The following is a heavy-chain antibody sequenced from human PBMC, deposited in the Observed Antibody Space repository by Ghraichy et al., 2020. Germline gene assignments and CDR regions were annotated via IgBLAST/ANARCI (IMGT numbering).Heavy chain of an antibody. D-gene: IGHD3-9*01. V-gene: IGHV3-23*01. Sequence: GGSLRLSCAASGFTFSSYAMGWVRQAPGKGLEWVSSIRGSGSNTYYADYVKGRFTISRDNSKNTLYLQMNSLRAEDTAVYYCAKQQLRYLDYWGQGTLITVSS. CDR2: IRGSGSNT. J-gene: IGHJ4*02. CDR1: GFTFSSYA. CDR3: AKQQLRYLDY.